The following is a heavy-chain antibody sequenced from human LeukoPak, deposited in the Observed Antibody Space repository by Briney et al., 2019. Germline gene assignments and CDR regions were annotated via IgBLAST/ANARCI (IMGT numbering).Heavy chain of an antibody. Sequence: VASVKVSCKASGYTFSNYGISWVRQAPGQGLEWTGWISAYNGNTNDAQKFQGRVTVTKDTSTSTVYMELRSLRSDDTAVYYCARDRAAAAGTRSFGYYGMDVWGQGTTVTVSS. V-gene: IGHV1-18*01. J-gene: IGHJ6*02. CDR3: ARDRAAAAGTRSFGYYGMDV. CDR2: ISAYNGNT. CDR1: GYTFSNYG. D-gene: IGHD6-13*01.